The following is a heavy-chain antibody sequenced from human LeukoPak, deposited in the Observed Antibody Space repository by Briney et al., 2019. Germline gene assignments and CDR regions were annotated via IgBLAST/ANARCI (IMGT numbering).Heavy chain of an antibody. CDR2: IWYDGSNK. Sequence: GRSLRLSCAASGFTFSSYGMHWVRQAPGKGLEWVAVIWYDGSNKYYGDSVKGRFTISRDNPKNTLYLQMNSLRAEDTAVYYCARAGSLVIREYYFDYWGQGTLVTVSS. J-gene: IGHJ4*02. V-gene: IGHV3-33*01. D-gene: IGHD3-9*01. CDR1: GFTFSSYG. CDR3: ARAGSLVIREYYFDY.